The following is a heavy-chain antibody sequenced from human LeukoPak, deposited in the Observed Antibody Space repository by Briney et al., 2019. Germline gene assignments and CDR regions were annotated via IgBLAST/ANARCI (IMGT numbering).Heavy chain of an antibody. CDR3: ARAGALTIFGVVRQYYFDY. D-gene: IGHD3-3*01. V-gene: IGHV1-18*04. CDR1: GYTFTSYG. J-gene: IGHJ4*02. CDR2: ISAYNGNT. Sequence: GASVKVSCKASGYTFTSYGISWVRQAPGQGLEWMGWISAYNGNTNYAQKLQGRVTMTTDTSTSTAYMELRSLRSDDTAVYYCARAGALTIFGVVRQYYFDYWGQGTLVTVSS.